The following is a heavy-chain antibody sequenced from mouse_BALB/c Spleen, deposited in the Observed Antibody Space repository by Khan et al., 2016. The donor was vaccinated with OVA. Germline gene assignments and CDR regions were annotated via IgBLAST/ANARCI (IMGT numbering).Heavy chain of an antibody. CDR1: GFTFSSFG. CDR2: ISSGSSTI. D-gene: IGHD2-1*01. V-gene: IGHV5-17*02. Sequence: EVELVESGGGLVQPGGSRKLSCAASGFTFSSFGMHWVRQAPKKGLEWVAYISSGSSTIYYVDTVKGRFTISRDNPKNTLFLQMTSLRSEDTAMYSCARSGGNFHWYFDVWGAGTSVTVSS. J-gene: IGHJ1*01. CDR3: ARSGGNFHWYFDV.